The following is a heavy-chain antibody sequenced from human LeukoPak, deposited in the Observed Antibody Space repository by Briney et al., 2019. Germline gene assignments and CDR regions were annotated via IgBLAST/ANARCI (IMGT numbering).Heavy chain of an antibody. CDR2: IYYSGST. V-gene: IGHV4-59*01. CDR1: GGSISSYY. J-gene: IGHJ4*02. Sequence: PSETLSLTCTVSGGSISSYYWSWIRQPPGKGLEWIGHIYYSGSTNYNPSLKSRVTISIDTSRNQFSLRLSSVTAADTAVYYCARGAAGYSYGWGQGTLVTVSS. D-gene: IGHD5-18*01. CDR3: ARGAAGYSYG.